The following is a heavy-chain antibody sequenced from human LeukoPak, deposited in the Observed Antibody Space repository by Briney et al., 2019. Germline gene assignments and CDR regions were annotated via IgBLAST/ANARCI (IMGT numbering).Heavy chain of an antibody. CDR2: IYTSGST. D-gene: IGHD3-9*01. CDR3: ARVASGGYDILTGYYYYHYMDV. CDR1: GGSISSNNYY. Sequence: SETLSLTCTVSGGSISSNNYYWGWIRQPPGKGLEWIGRIYTSGSTKYNPSLKSRVTMSADTAKNQFSLKLNSVTAADTAVYYCARVASGGYDILTGYYYYHYMDVWGKGTTVTISS. V-gene: IGHV4-61*05. J-gene: IGHJ6*03.